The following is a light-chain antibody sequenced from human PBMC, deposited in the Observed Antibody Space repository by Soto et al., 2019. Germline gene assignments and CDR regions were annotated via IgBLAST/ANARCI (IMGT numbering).Light chain of an antibody. CDR2: DVN. CDR1: SSDVGGYNL. J-gene: IGLJ1*01. Sequence: QSALTQPASVSGSPGQSITISCTGTSSDVGGYNLVSWYQQYPDKAPKLMIFDVNTRPSGVSNRFSGSKSGNTASLTISGLQAEDEADYYCSSYKSSSTLPYVFGTGTKLTDL. V-gene: IGLV2-14*01. CDR3: SSYKSSSTLPYV.